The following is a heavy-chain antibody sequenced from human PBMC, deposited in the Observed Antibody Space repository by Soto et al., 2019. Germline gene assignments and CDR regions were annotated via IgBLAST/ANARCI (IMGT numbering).Heavy chain of an antibody. V-gene: IGHV1-69*13. CDR2: IIPIFGTA. Sequence: ASVKVSCKASGGTFSSYAISWVRQAPGQGLEWMGGIIPIFGTANYAQKFQGRVTITADESTSTAYMELSSLRSEDTAVYYCAREYYYDSSGYPKGYGMDVWGQGTTVTVSS. J-gene: IGHJ6*02. CDR3: AREYYYDSSGYPKGYGMDV. D-gene: IGHD3-22*01. CDR1: GGTFSSYA.